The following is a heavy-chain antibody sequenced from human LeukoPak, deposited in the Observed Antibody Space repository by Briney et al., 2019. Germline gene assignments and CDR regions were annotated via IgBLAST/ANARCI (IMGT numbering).Heavy chain of an antibody. J-gene: IGHJ4*02. D-gene: IGHD3-22*01. CDR2: IYPGASDT. CDR3: AVSISGYYSGFTY. V-gene: IGHV5-51*01. CDR1: GYSFANYW. Sequence: GESLKISREGSGYSFANYWIGWVRQMPGKGLEWMGIIYPGASDTRYSPSFQGQVSISVDKSISTAYLQWSSLEASDTAMYYCAVSISGYYSGFTYRGQGTLVTVSS.